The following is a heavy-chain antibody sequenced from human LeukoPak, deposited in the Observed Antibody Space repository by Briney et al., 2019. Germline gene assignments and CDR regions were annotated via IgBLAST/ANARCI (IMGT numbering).Heavy chain of an antibody. CDR3: ASHSARITMVRGVIAPSYYFDY. CDR2: INHSGST. Sequence: PSETLSLTCAVYGGSFSGYYWSWIRQPPGKGLEWIGEINHSGSTNYNPSLKSRVTISVDTSKNQFSLKLSSVTAADTAVYYCASHSARITMVRGVIAPSYYFDYWGQGTLVTVSS. V-gene: IGHV4-34*01. CDR1: GGSFSGYY. J-gene: IGHJ4*02. D-gene: IGHD3-10*01.